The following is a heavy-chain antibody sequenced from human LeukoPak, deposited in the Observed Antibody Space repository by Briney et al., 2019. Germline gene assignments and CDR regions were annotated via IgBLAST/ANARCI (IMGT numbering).Heavy chain of an antibody. Sequence: GGSLRLSCAASGFTFSSFSMNWFRQAPGKGLEWVSSISSNNNYLHYADSVKGRFSISRDNAKSSLFLQMHGLTVEDTAVYYCARGVTYFDYWGQGTLVTVSS. CDR2: ISSNNNYL. CDR3: ARGVTYFDY. D-gene: IGHD4-23*01. CDR1: GFTFSSFS. J-gene: IGHJ4*02. V-gene: IGHV3-21*01.